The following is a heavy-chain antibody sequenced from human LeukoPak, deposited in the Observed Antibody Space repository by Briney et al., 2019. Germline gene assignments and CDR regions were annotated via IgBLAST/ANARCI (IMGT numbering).Heavy chain of an antibody. D-gene: IGHD4-17*01. CDR3: ARVSTYGDYPDY. Sequence: GASVKVSCKASGYTFTGYYMHWVRQAPGQGLEWMGWVNPNSGGTNYAQKFQGRVTMTRDTSISTAYMELSRLRSDDTAVYYCARVSTYGDYPDYWGQGTLVTVSS. J-gene: IGHJ4*02. CDR2: VNPNSGGT. CDR1: GYTFTGYY. V-gene: IGHV1-2*02.